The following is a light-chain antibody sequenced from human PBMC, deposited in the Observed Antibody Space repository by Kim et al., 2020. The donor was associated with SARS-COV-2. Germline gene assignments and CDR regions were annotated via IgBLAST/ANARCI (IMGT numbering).Light chain of an antibody. V-gene: IGLV3-21*03. CDR3: QGWDSNNDHVI. J-gene: IGLJ2*01. Sequence: SSELTQPPSVSVAPGTTATITCGGYNLGSKSVHWYQQRSGQAPVLAIYDDRDRPSGIPERFSGSKSVNTATLTINRVEAGDEADYYCQGWDSNNDHVIFG. CDR2: DDR. CDR1: NLGSKS.